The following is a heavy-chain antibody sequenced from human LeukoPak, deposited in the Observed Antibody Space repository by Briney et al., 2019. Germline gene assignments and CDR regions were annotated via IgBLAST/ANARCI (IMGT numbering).Heavy chain of an antibody. CDR2: INRGSYTI. V-gene: IGHV3-48*01. J-gene: IGHJ3*01. D-gene: IGHD3-10*01. Sequence: PGGSLRLSFAASGFAFSTYSMSWVRQAPGKGLEWVSHINRGSYTIYHADSVKGRFTISRDNSKNSLYLQMNRLRADDTAVYYCARGSSEVLLWFGESPNWGQGTMVTVSS. CDR3: ARGSSEVLLWFGESPN. CDR1: GFAFSTYS.